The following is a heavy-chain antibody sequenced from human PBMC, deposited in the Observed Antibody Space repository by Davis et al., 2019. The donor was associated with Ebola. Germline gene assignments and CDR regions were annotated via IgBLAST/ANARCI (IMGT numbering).Heavy chain of an antibody. D-gene: IGHD4-17*01. Sequence: ASVKVSCKASGYTFTSYYMHWVRQAPGQGLEWMGWINPNSGGTNYAQKLQGRVTMTTDTSTSTAYMELRSLRSDDTAVYYCARDGDGDFIYYYYYGMDVWGQGTTVTVSS. CDR3: ARDGDGDFIYYYYYGMDV. CDR2: INPNSGGT. CDR1: GYTFTSYY. J-gene: IGHJ6*02. V-gene: IGHV1-2*02.